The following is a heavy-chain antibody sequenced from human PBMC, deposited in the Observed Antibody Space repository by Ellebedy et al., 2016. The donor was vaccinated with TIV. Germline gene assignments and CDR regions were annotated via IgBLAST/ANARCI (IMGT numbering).Heavy chain of an antibody. D-gene: IGHD5-12*01. CDR2: IYPSDSNT. Sequence: GESLKISCKGSGYSFTSYWIGWVRQMPGKGLEWMAIIYPSDSNTLYSPSFQGLVTISADKSISTAYLQWSSLKASDTAMYYCARWNGYEHEHFDYWGQGTLVTVSS. J-gene: IGHJ4*02. CDR3: ARWNGYEHEHFDY. V-gene: IGHV5-51*01. CDR1: GYSFTSYW.